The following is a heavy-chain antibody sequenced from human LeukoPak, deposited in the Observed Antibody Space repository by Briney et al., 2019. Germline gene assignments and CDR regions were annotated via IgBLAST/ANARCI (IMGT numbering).Heavy chain of an antibody. D-gene: IGHD7-27*01. V-gene: IGHV4-30-2*01. Sequence: SETLSLTCTVSGGSISSGGYYWSWIRQPPGKGLEWIGYIYHSGSTYYNPSLKSRVTISVDRSKNQFSLKLSSVTAADTAVYYCARDALGNRTAPYYYYMDVWGKGTTVTVSS. J-gene: IGHJ6*03. CDR3: ARDALGNRTAPYYYYMDV. CDR1: GGSISSGGYY. CDR2: IYHSGST.